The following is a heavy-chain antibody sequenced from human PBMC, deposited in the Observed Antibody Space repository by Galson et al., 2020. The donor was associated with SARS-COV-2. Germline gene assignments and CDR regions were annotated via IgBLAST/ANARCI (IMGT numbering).Heavy chain of an antibody. CDR1: GFTFSSYA. CDR2: ISGSGSTT. J-gene: IGHJ4*02. D-gene: IGHD3-22*01. Sequence: GSLRLSCAASGFTFSSYAMNWLRQAPGKGLEWVSGISGSGSTTYYAGSVKGRFTISRDNSQNTLYLQMNSLRAEDTAIYYCAKRHRDSSGFDYWGQGARVTVSS. CDR3: AKRHRDSSGFDY. V-gene: IGHV3-23*01.